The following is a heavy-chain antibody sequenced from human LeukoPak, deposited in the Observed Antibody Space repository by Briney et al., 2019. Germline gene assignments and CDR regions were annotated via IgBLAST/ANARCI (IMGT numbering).Heavy chain of an antibody. D-gene: IGHD6-19*01. CDR2: IYYSGST. CDR1: SGSISSYY. V-gene: IGHV4-59*01. J-gene: IGHJ4*02. CDR3: ARGEYSSGWYYFDY. Sequence: SETLSLTCTVSSGSISSYYWSWIRQPPGKGLEWIGYIYYSGSTNYNPSLKSRVTISVDTSKNQFSLELSSVTAADTAVYYCARGEYSSGWYYFDYWGQGTLVTVSS.